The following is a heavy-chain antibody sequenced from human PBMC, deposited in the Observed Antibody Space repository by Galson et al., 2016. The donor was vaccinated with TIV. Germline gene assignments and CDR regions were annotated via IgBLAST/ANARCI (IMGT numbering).Heavy chain of an antibody. CDR2: VSTSGGTT. D-gene: IGHD5-18*01. CDR1: GYIFTSWY. J-gene: IGHJ4*02. CDR3: ARGPGYTYGYSFDY. Sequence: SVKVSCKASGYIFTSWYMHWVRQAPGQGLEWVGIVSTSGGTTSYAQKFQGRVAMTSDTSTSTVYMELNSLKSEDTAVYYCARGPGYTYGYSFDYWGQGTPVTVAS. V-gene: IGHV1-46*01.